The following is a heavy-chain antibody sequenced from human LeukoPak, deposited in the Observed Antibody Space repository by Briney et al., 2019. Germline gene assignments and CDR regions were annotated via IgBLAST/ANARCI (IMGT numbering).Heavy chain of an antibody. D-gene: IGHD6-13*01. Sequence: PGGSLRLSCAASGFTFSSYAMSWVRQAPGKGLEWVSAISGSGDSTYYADSVKGQFTISRDNSKNTLYLQMNSLRAEDTAVYYCAKVKWPSAAAAGAAPYYYDYMDVWGKGTTVTVSS. CDR2: ISGSGDST. J-gene: IGHJ6*03. CDR1: GFTFSSYA. V-gene: IGHV3-23*01. CDR3: AKVKWPSAAAAGAAPYYYDYMDV.